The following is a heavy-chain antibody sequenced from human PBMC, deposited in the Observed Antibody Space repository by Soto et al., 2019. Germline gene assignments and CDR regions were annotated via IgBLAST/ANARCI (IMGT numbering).Heavy chain of an antibody. V-gene: IGHV1-24*01. CDR1: GYTLTELS. J-gene: IGHJ5*02. D-gene: IGHD4-17*01. CDR3: ATTFIRDYGDVNWFDP. Sequence: QVQLVQSGAEVKKPGASVKVSCKVSGYTLTELSMHWVRQAPGKGLEWMGGFDPEDGETIYAQKFQGRVTMTEDTSTDTAYMELSSLRSEDTAVYYCATTFIRDYGDVNWFDPWGQGTLVTVSS. CDR2: FDPEDGET.